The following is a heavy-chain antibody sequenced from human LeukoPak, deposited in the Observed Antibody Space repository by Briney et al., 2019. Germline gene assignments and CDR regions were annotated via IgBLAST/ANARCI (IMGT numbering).Heavy chain of an antibody. CDR3: ARSAGTEVDY. V-gene: IGHV4-59*01. CDR2: IYYSGST. J-gene: IGHJ4*02. D-gene: IGHD6-13*01. CDR1: GGSISSYY. Sequence: PSETLSLTCTVSGGSISSYYWSWIRQPPGKGLEWIGYIYYSGSTNYNPSLKSRVTISVDTSKNQFSLKLSSVTAADTAVYYCARSAGTEVDYWGQGTLVTVSS.